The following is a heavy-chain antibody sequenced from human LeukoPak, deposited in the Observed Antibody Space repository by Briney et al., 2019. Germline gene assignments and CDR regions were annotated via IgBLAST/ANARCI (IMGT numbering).Heavy chain of an antibody. CDR3: ARAYWGIGYYCLDY. J-gene: IGHJ4*02. CDR1: GYTFTGYY. D-gene: IGHD3-22*01. V-gene: IGHV1-2*02. Sequence: ASVKVSCKASGYTFTGYYMHWVRQAPGQGLEWMGWINPNSGGTNYAQKFQGRVTMTRDTSISTAYMELSRLRSDDTAVYHCARAYWGIGYYCLDYWGQGTLVTVSS. CDR2: INPNSGGT.